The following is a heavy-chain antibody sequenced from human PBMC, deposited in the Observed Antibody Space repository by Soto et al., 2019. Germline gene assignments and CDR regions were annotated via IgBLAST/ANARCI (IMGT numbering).Heavy chain of an antibody. V-gene: IGHV3-30-3*01. Sequence: QVQLVESGGGVVQPGRSLRLSCAASGFTFSSYAMHWVRQAPGKGLEWVAVISYDGSNKYYADSVKGRFTISRDNSKNTLYLQMNSLRAEDTAVYYCARQYYYDSSGSDDYYYYYGMDVWGQGTTVTVSS. CDR3: ARQYYYDSSGSDDYYYYYGMDV. J-gene: IGHJ6*02. CDR2: ISYDGSNK. D-gene: IGHD3-22*01. CDR1: GFTFSSYA.